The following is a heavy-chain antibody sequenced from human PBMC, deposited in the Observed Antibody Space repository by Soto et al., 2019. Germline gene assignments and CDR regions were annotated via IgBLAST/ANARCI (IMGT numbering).Heavy chain of an antibody. J-gene: IGHJ4*02. V-gene: IGHV1-18*03. Sequence: ASVKVSCKASGYTFTSDGISLVRQAPGQGLEWMGWISAYNGNTNYAQKLQGRVTMTTDTSTSTAYMELRSLRSDDMAVYYCARDRGGYCSSTSCSDFDYWGQGTLVTVSS. CDR2: ISAYNGNT. CDR3: ARDRGGYCSSTSCSDFDY. D-gene: IGHD2-2*01. CDR1: GYTFTSDG.